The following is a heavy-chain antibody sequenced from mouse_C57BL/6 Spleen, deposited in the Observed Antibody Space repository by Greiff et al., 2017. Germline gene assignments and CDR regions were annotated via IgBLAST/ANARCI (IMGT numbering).Heavy chain of an antibody. J-gene: IGHJ3*01. V-gene: IGHV10-1*01. CDR3: VTLSCAY. CDR2: IGSKSNNYAT. CDR1: GFSFNTYA. Sequence: EVQLVESGGGLVQPKGSLTLSCAASGFSFNTYAMNWVRQAPGKGLEWVARIGSKSNNYATYYADSVKDRVTISRDESESMLYLQMNNLKTEDTAMYYCVTLSCAYGGQGTLVTVSA.